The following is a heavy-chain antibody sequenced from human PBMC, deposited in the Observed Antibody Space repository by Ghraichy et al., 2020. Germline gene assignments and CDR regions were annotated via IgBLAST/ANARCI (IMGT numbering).Heavy chain of an antibody. Sequence: KLSCAASGFSFNTFSMNWVRQSPVKGLEWVSYISGSGSAIYYADSVKGRFTISRDNANNSLFLQMNSLRDEDTAVYYCARSFGTIGTGGWFDPWGQGTRVTVSS. D-gene: IGHD1-1*01. CDR3: ARSFGTIGTGGWFDP. J-gene: IGHJ5*02. V-gene: IGHV3-48*02. CDR2: ISGSGSAI. CDR1: GFSFNTFS.